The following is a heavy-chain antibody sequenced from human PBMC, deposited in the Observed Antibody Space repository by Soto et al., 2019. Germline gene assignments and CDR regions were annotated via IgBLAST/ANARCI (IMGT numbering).Heavy chain of an antibody. D-gene: IGHD3-16*02. J-gene: IGHJ4*02. CDR1: GGSFSGYY. Sequence: NPSETLSLTCAVYGGSFSGYYWTWIRQPPGTGLEWIGEINHSGSTNYNPSLKSRVTISVDTSKNQFSLKLTSVTAADTAVYYCARYPSYRPHFDYWGQGTLVTVSS. V-gene: IGHV4-34*01. CDR3: ARYPSYRPHFDY. CDR2: INHSGST.